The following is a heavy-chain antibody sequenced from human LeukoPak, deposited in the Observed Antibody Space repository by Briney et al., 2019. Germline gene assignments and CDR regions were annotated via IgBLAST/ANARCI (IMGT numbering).Heavy chain of an antibody. CDR2: IYYSGST. D-gene: IGHD3-3*01. Sequence: SETLSLTCTVSGGSISSYYWSWIRQPPGKGLEWIGYIYYSGSTNYNPSLKSRVTISVDTSKNQFSLKLSSVTAADTAVYYCAGAVRFLEWLPQGGFDYWGQGTLVTVSS. V-gene: IGHV4-59*01. CDR1: GGSISSYY. J-gene: IGHJ4*02. CDR3: AGAVRFLEWLPQGGFDY.